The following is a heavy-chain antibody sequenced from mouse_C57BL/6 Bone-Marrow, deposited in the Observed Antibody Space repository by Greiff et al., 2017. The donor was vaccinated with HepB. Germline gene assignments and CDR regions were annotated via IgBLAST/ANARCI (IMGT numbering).Heavy chain of an antibody. CDR3: ARNGTAQAPYWYFDV. CDR2: INSDGGST. CDR1: EYEFPSHD. J-gene: IGHJ1*03. V-gene: IGHV5-2*01. Sequence: EVKLVESGGGLVQPGESLKLSCESNEYEFPSHDMSWVRKTPEKRLELVAAINSDGGSTYYPDTMERRFIISRDNTKKTLYLQMSRLRSEDTALYYGARNGTAQAPYWYFDVWGTGTTVTVSS. D-gene: IGHD3-1*01.